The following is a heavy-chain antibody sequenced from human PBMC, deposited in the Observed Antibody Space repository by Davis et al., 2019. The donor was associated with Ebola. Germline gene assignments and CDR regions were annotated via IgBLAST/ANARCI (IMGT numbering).Heavy chain of an antibody. CDR1: GYRFTNYW. V-gene: IGHV5-51*01. Sequence: GESLKISCEGSGYRFTNYWIGWVRQMPGKGLEWMGIIYPGDSETRSSPSFEGQVTISVHKSISTASLQWSSLKPSDTAMYYCVRHGRVVPVDRNYYYGMDVWGQGTTVTVSS. CDR3: VRHGRVVPVDRNYYYGMDV. J-gene: IGHJ6*02. D-gene: IGHD2-2*01. CDR2: IYPGDSET.